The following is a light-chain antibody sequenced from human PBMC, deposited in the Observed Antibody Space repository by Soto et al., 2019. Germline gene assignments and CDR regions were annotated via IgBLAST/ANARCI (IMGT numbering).Light chain of an antibody. CDR2: IAS. CDR1: QDIRNE. Sequence: DIQMTQSPSSLSVSVGDRVTITCRASQDIRNELGWFQQKPGKAPKRLLYIASSLQSGAPSRFSGRGSGTEFTLTISRPQPKDYATYYCLQHNDYPPTFGQGNKVEI. CDR3: LQHNDYPPT. V-gene: IGKV1-17*01. J-gene: IGKJ1*01.